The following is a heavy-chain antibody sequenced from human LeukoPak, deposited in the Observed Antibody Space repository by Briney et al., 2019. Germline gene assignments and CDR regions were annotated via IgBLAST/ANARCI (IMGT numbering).Heavy chain of an antibody. CDR2: IYYSDSGTM. Sequence: PSETLSLTCTVSGGSIIRSSYYWGWFRQSPGKGLEWIGSIYYSDSGTMYYNPSLKSRVTMSADTSKNQFSLRVSSVTAADTAVYYCARRPPALGAFDIWGQGTMVSVSS. V-gene: IGHV4-39*01. J-gene: IGHJ3*02. CDR3: ARRPPALGAFDI. CDR1: GGSIIRSSYY.